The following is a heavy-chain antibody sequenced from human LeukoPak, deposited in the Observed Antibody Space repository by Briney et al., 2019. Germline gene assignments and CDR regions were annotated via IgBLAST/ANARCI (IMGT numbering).Heavy chain of an antibody. D-gene: IGHD6-13*01. J-gene: IGHJ6*03. V-gene: IGHV3-21*01. Sequence: PRGSLRLSCAASGFTFSSYSINWVRQAPGKGLEWVSSISSSSSYIYYADSVKGRFTISRDNAKNSLYLQMNSLRAEDTAVYYCARAEAAAGTLGEHYYYYYMDAWGKGTTVTVSS. CDR2: ISSSSSYI. CDR3: ARAEAAAGTLGEHYYYYYMDA. CDR1: GFTFSSYS.